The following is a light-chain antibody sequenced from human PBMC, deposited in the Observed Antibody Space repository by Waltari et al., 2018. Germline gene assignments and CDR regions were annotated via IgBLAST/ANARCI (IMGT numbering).Light chain of an antibody. V-gene: IGKV1-39*01. CDR3: QQSYSAPPS. CDR2: AAT. Sequence: DIQMTQSPSSLSASLGDRVTITCRARQTISTNLNWYQHRPGKVPKRLIYAATFLQSGVTSRFSGRGSGTDFTLTIRSLQPEDFVFYFCQQSYSAPPSFGGGTKVDVK. J-gene: IGKJ4*01. CDR1: QTISTN.